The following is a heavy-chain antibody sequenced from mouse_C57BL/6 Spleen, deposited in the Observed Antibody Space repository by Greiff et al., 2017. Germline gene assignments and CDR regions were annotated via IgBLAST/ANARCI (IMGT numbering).Heavy chain of an antibody. CDR1: GYTFTSYW. CDR2: IDPNSGGN. J-gene: IGHJ2*01. D-gene: IGHD2-2*01. V-gene: IGHV1-72*01. Sequence: QVQLQQPGAELVKPGASVKLSCKASGYTFTSYWMHWVQQRPGRGLVWIGRIDPNSGGNKYTEKFKRKATLTLDQPSSPAYMQLSSLTSEDSAVYYCARDNYAYAYYFDYWGQGTTLTVSS. CDR3: ARDNYAYAYYFDY.